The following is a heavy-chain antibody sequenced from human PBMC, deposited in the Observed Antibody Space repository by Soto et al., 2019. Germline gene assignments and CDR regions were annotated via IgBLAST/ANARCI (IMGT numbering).Heavy chain of an antibody. CDR3: AREGPANSGWYVDS. D-gene: IGHD6-25*01. Sequence: QVRLVESGGGLVKPGGSLRLSCAASGFTFSDYYMSWIRQAPGKGLEWLSYISSSSTYTSYADSVKGRFIISRDNAKNSLHLQMNRLRAEDTAVYYCAREGPANSGWYVDSWGQGTLVTVSS. V-gene: IGHV3-11*05. CDR2: ISSSSTYT. CDR1: GFTFSDYY. J-gene: IGHJ4*02.